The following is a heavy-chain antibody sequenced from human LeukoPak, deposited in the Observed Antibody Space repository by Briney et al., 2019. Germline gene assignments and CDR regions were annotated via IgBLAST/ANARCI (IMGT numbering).Heavy chain of an antibody. CDR3: ARGGYSNGRYYYYYMDV. J-gene: IGHJ6*03. D-gene: IGHD5-18*01. V-gene: IGHV3-23*01. CDR1: GFTFSSYA. CDR2: FSFNGEST. Sequence: GGSLRLSCAASGFTFSSYAMTWVRQAPGKGLEWVSSFSFNGESTYYADSAKGRFTISRDNSKNTLYLQMNSLRAEDTAVYYCARGGYSNGRYYYYYMDVWGEGTTVTVSS.